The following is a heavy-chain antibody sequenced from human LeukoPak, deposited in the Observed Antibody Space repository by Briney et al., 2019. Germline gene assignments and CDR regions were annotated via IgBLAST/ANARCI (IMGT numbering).Heavy chain of an antibody. J-gene: IGHJ4*02. V-gene: IGHV4-59*01. D-gene: IGHD1-26*01. CDR2: FLYSGTT. CDR1: NGAFKNYY. CDR3: ATLVYSGSRYDFDT. Sequence: PSETLSLTCSVSNGAFKNYYWTWIRQPPGQGLEWIGNFLYSGTTTYRASLDSRLIISVDNSINTVYLRLFSVSAADTAVYYCATLVYSGSRYDFDTWGQGTLVTVSS.